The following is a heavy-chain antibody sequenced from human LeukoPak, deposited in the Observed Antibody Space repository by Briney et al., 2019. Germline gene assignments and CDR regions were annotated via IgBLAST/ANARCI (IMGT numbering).Heavy chain of an antibody. J-gene: IGHJ5*02. D-gene: IGHD6-19*01. CDR1: GFTFSSAG. V-gene: IGHV3-23*01. Sequence: PGGSLRLSCAASGFTFSSAGMTWVRQAPGKGLEWVSTITFSGLGLYYADSVKGRFTISRDNSKNMVYLQMNSLRAEDTATYYCATDGSGWSRSSWGQGTLVTVSS. CDR2: ITFSGLGL. CDR3: ATDGSGWSRSS.